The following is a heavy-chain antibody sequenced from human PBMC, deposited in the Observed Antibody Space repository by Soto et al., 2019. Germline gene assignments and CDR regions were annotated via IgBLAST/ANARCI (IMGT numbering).Heavy chain of an antibody. CDR2: IIPIFGAA. Sequence: ASVKVSCKASGGTFSSYAISWVRQAPGQGLEWMGGIIPIFGAANYAQKFQGRVTITADESTSTAYMELSSLRSEDTAVYYCASSSSSSWFFDYWGQGTLVTVSS. V-gene: IGHV1-69*13. J-gene: IGHJ4*02. CDR3: ASSSSSSWFFDY. D-gene: IGHD6-6*01. CDR1: GGTFSSYA.